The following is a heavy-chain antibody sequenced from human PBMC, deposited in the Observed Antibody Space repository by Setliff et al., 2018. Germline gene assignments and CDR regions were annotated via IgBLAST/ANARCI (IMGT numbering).Heavy chain of an antibody. D-gene: IGHD3-10*01. CDR3: AREGEIWFGELLPWGMDV. Sequence: SETLSLTCIVSGGSIGSGDFHWYWGWVRQSPGKGLEWIGSINHSGSTYYNPSLKSRVTISVDTSKNQFSLKLSSVTAADTAVYYCAREGEIWFGELLPWGMDVWGQGTTVTVSS. CDR2: INHSGST. CDR1: GGSIGSGDFHWY. J-gene: IGHJ6*02. V-gene: IGHV4-38-2*02.